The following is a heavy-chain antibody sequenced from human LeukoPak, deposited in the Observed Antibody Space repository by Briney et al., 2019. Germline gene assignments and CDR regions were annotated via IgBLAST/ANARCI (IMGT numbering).Heavy chain of an antibody. V-gene: IGHV4-31*03. Sequence: SETLSLTCTVSGGSISSGGYYWSWIRQHPGKGLELVGYIYYSGSTYYNPSLKSRVTISVDTSKNQFSLKLSSVTAADTAVYYCARDLTGTTDRYYYYMDVWGKGTTVTVSS. CDR3: ARDLTGTTDRYYYYMDV. J-gene: IGHJ6*03. D-gene: IGHD1-7*01. CDR2: IYYSGST. CDR1: GGSISSGGYY.